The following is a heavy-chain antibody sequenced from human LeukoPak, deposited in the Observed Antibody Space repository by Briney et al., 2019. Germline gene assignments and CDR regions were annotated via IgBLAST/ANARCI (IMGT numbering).Heavy chain of an antibody. Sequence: KPSETLSLTCTVSGGSISSGSYYWSWIRQPAGKGLEWIGRMYTSGSTNYNPSLKSRVTISVDTSKNQFSLKLSSVTAADTAVYYCAREPKYSSSWYRWNAFDIWGQGTMVTVSS. CDR2: MYTSGST. CDR3: AREPKYSSSWYRWNAFDI. V-gene: IGHV4-61*02. J-gene: IGHJ3*02. CDR1: GGSISSGSYY. D-gene: IGHD6-13*01.